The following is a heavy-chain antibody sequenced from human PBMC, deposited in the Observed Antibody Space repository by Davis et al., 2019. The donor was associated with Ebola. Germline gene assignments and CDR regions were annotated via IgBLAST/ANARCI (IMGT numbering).Heavy chain of an antibody. CDR3: ARAPIAGAGTRWGTRWFDP. J-gene: IGHJ5*02. CDR2: INYSGST. D-gene: IGHD6-13*01. CDR1: GGSISGSTYY. Sequence: PSETLSLTCTVSGGSISGSTYYWGWIRQPPGKGLEWIGSINYSGSTYYNPSLKSRVTISVDTSKNHFSLKLNSVTAADTAVYYCARAPIAGAGTRWGTRWFDPWGQGTLVTVSS. V-gene: IGHV4-39*07.